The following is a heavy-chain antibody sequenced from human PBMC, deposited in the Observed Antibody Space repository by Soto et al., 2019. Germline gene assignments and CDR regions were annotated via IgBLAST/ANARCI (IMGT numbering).Heavy chain of an antibody. D-gene: IGHD3-22*01. V-gene: IGHV1-18*01. CDR1: GYTFTSYG. J-gene: IGHJ4*02. Sequence: GASVKVSCKASGYTFTSYGISWVRQAPGQGLEWKGLISAYNGKTNYAQKLQGRVTMTTDTSTSTAYMELRSLRSDDTAVYYCARSRYDSSGYQTRFLWDYWGQGTLVTVSS. CDR2: ISAYNGKT. CDR3: ARSRYDSSGYQTRFLWDY.